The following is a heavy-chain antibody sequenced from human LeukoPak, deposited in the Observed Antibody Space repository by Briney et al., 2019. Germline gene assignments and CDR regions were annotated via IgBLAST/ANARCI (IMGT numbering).Heavy chain of an antibody. V-gene: IGHV1-8*01. CDR1: GYTFTSYD. CDR2: MNPNSGNT. Sequence: GASVKVSCKASGYTFTSYDINWVRQATGQGLEWMGWMNPNSGNTGYAQKFQGRVTMTRNTSISTAYMELSSLRSEDTAVYYCARETYYDSSGYSKEDNWFGPWGQGTLVTVSS. J-gene: IGHJ5*02. CDR3: ARETYYDSSGYSKEDNWFGP. D-gene: IGHD3-22*01.